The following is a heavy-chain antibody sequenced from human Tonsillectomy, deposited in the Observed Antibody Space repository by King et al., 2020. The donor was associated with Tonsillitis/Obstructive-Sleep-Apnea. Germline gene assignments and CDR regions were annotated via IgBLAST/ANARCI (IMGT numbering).Heavy chain of an antibody. V-gene: IGHV3-7*03. CDR1: GFTFSSYW. CDR3: ARETYSSGWRQIFDY. CDR2: IKQDGSEK. J-gene: IGHJ4*02. Sequence: QLVQSGGGLVQPGGSLRLSCAASGFTFSSYWMSWVRQAPGKGLEWVANIKQDGSEKYYVDSVKGRFTISRDNAENSLYLQMNSLRAEDTAVYYCARETYSSGWRQIFDYWGQGTLVTVSS. D-gene: IGHD6-19*01.